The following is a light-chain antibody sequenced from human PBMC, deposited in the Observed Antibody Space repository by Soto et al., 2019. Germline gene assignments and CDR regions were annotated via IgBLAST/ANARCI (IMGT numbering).Light chain of an antibody. Sequence: QSALTQPASVSGSPGQSITISCTGTSSDVGGYNYVSWYQQHPGKAPKLMIYEVSNRPSGVSNRFSGSKSGNTASLTISGLQAEDEADSYCSSYTSIITLYVFGSGTKVTV. CDR1: SSDVGGYNY. V-gene: IGLV2-14*01. CDR2: EVS. J-gene: IGLJ1*01. CDR3: SSYTSIITLYV.